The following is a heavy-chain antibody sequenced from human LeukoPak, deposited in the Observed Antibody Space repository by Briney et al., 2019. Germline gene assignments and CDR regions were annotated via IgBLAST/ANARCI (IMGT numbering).Heavy chain of an antibody. CDR1: GYTFTSYY. V-gene: IGHV1-46*01. CDR3: ARWRGGSVWFDP. D-gene: IGHD2-15*01. J-gene: IGHJ5*02. Sequence: ASVKVSCKASGYTFTSYYIHWVRQAPGQGLEWMGIINPSGGSATYARKFHARVTMTRDTSTSTVYMELSSLRSEDTAVYFCARWRGGSVWFDPWGQGTLVTVSS. CDR2: INPSGGSA.